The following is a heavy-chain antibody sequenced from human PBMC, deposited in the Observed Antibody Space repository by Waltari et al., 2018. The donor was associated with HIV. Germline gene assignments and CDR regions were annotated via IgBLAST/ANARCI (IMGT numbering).Heavy chain of an antibody. CDR3: ARVDYGDYLGDAFDI. Sequence: QVQLQESGPGLVKPSETLSLTCTVSGYSISSGYYWGWVRQPPGKGLEWIGSIYHSGSTYYNPSLKSRVTISVDTSKNQFSLKLSSVTAADTAVYYCARVDYGDYLGDAFDIWGQGTMVTVSS. J-gene: IGHJ3*02. D-gene: IGHD4-17*01. V-gene: IGHV4-38-2*02. CDR1: GYSISSGYY. CDR2: IYHSGST.